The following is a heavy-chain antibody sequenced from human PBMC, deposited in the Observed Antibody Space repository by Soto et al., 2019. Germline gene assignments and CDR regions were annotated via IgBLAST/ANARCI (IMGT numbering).Heavy chain of an antibody. V-gene: IGHV3-66*01. D-gene: IGHD2-8*01. CDR3: ARDPVPSGVGDDY. J-gene: IGHJ4*02. CDR2: IYSGGST. Sequence: EVPLVESGGGLVQPGGSLRLSCAASGFTVSSNYMSWVRQAPGKGLEWVSVIYSGGSTYYADSVKGRFTISRDNSKNTLYLQMNSLRAEDTAVYYCARDPVPSGVGDDYWGQGTLVTVSS. CDR1: GFTVSSNY.